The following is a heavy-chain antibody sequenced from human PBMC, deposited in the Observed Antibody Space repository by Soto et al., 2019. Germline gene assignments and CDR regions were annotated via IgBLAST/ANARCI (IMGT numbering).Heavy chain of an antibody. Sequence: EVQLVESGGGLLQPGGSLRLSCAVSGSTFSNDWMHWVRQAPGKGLVWVSHINSDGSSTNYADFVKGRFTIASDNAKNTVYLQMKSLRAEATAVYYCARDRSYSLDVWGQGTTVTVSS. CDR1: GSTFSNDW. CDR3: ARDRSYSLDV. J-gene: IGHJ6*02. CDR2: INSDGSST. V-gene: IGHV3-74*01.